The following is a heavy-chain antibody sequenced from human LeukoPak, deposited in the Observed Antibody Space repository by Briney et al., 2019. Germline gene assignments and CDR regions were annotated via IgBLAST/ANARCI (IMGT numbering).Heavy chain of an antibody. CDR2: ISGGGGST. J-gene: IGHJ4*02. V-gene: IGHV3-23*01. D-gene: IGHD3-22*01. CDR1: GFTFSTYA. Sequence: GGSLRLSCAASGFTFSTYAMSWVRQAPGKGLEWVSAISGGGGSTHYADSVKGRFTISRDNSKNKLYLQMNSLRAEDTAVYYCAKAHIDGDGYYYFDYWGQGTLVSVSS. CDR3: AKAHIDGDGYYYFDY.